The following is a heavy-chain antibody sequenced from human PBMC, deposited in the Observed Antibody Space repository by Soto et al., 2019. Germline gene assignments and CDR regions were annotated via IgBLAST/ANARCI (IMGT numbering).Heavy chain of an antibody. D-gene: IGHD6-19*01. V-gene: IGHV3-7*01. Sequence: GGSLRLSCAASGFTFSTYLMSWVRQAPGKGLEWVANIKYDGSETYYVDSVKGRFTISRDNAKNSLYLQMNSLRGEDTAVYYCARYSSAWGLWGQGTLVTVSS. J-gene: IGHJ4*02. CDR3: ARYSSAWGL. CDR1: GFTFSTYL. CDR2: IKYDGSET.